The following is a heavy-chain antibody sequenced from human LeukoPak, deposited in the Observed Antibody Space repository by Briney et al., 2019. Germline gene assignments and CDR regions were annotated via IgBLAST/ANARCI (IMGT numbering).Heavy chain of an antibody. CDR1: GFTVSNNY. Sequence: PGGSLRLSCAASGFTVSNNYMSWVRQAPGKGLEWVSVIYSGGSTYYADSVKGRFTISRDKSKNTLYLQMNSLRAEDTAVYYCAKSISSGWRDYFDYWGQGTLVTVSS. J-gene: IGHJ4*02. D-gene: IGHD6-19*01. V-gene: IGHV3-66*02. CDR2: IYSGGST. CDR3: AKSISSGWRDYFDY.